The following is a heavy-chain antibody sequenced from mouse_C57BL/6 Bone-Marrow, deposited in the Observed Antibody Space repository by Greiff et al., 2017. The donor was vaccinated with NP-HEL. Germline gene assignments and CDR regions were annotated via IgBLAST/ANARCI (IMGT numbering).Heavy chain of an antibody. D-gene: IGHD1-1*01. J-gene: IGHJ1*03. Sequence: VQRVESGAELVRPGASVTLSCKASGYTFTDYEMHWVKQTPVHGLEWIGAIDPETGGTAYNQKFKGKAILTADKSSSTAYMELRSLTSEDSAVYYCTRSLFITTVVDWYFDVWGTGTTVTVSS. CDR3: TRSLFITTVVDWYFDV. V-gene: IGHV1-15*01. CDR1: GYTFTDYE. CDR2: IDPETGGT.